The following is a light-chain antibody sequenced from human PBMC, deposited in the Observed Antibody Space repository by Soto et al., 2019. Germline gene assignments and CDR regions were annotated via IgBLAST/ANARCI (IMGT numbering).Light chain of an antibody. CDR3: QTWGAGIQI. V-gene: IGLV4-69*02. CDR1: SGHSIYA. Sequence: QLVLTQSPSASASLGASVKRTCTLSSGHSIYAIAWHQQQPEKGPRYLMKLNRDGSHSKGDGIPDRFSGSSSGAERYLTISSLQSEDEADYYCQTWGAGIQIFGGGTKLTVL. J-gene: IGLJ2*01. CDR2: LNRDGSH.